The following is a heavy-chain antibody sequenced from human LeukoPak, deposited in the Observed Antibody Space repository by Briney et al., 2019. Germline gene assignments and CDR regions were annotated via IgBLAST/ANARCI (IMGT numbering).Heavy chain of an antibody. CDR2: IYSGDSQT. D-gene: IGHD4-17*01. CDR1: GYSFKYW. J-gene: IGHJ4*02. V-gene: IGHV5-51*01. CDR3: ASARHGDFVWDY. Sequence: GESLKISCKGSGYSFKYWIGWVRQMPGKGLEWMGIIYSGDSQTKYSPSLQGRATISIDNSITTAYLQWSSLEASDTAMYYCASARHGDFVWDYWGQGTLVTVSS.